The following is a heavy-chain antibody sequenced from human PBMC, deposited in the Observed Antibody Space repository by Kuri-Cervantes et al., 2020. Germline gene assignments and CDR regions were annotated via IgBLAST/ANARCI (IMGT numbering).Heavy chain of an antibody. CDR1: GGSISSYY. Sequence: GSLRLSCTVSGGSISSYYWSWIRQPPGKGLEWIGRTYTSGSTNYNPSLKSRVTMSVDTSKNQFSLKLSSVTAADTAVYYCARDYYDSSGTFDYWGQGTLVTVSS. J-gene: IGHJ4*02. CDR3: ARDYYDSSGTFDY. CDR2: TYTSGST. D-gene: IGHD3-22*01. V-gene: IGHV4-4*07.